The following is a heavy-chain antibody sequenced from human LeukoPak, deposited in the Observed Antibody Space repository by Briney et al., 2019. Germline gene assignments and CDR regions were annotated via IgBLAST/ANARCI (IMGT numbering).Heavy chain of an antibody. D-gene: IGHD6-13*01. V-gene: IGHV1-2*02. CDR3: ARGAAGIGGWFDP. CDR1: GYSFTDYY. CDR2: INPDSGGT. Sequence: GASVKVSCKASGYSFTDYYMHWVRQAPGQGLEWMGWINPDSGGTKYAQNFQGRLTMTRDTSISTVYMELRWLRPDDTAVFYCARGAAGIGGWFDPWGQGTLVTVSS. J-gene: IGHJ5*02.